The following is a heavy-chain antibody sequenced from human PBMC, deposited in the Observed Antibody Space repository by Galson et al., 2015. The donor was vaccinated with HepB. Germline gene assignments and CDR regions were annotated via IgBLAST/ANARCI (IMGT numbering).Heavy chain of an antibody. CDR2: INHSGST. V-gene: IGHV4-34*01. Sequence: ETLSLTCAVYGGSFSGYYWSWIRQPPGKGLEWIGEINHSGSTNYNPSLKSRVTISVDTSKNQFSLKLSSVTAADTAVYYCARGVLGVVPAAKPDAKYGMDVWGQETTVTVSS. D-gene: IGHD2-2*02. CDR1: GGSFSGYY. CDR3: ARGVLGVVPAAKPDAKYGMDV. J-gene: IGHJ6*02.